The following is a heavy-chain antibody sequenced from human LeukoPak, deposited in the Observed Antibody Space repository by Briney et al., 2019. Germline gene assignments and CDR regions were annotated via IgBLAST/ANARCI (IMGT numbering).Heavy chain of an antibody. D-gene: IGHD3-22*01. V-gene: IGHV3-23*01. Sequence: GGSLRLSCAASGFTFSSYAMSWVRQAPGKGLEWVSAISGSGGSTYYADSVKGRFTISRDNAKNSVYLQMNSLRAEDTAVYYCASHLSAYFDNWGQGTLVTVSS. J-gene: IGHJ4*02. CDR2: ISGSGGST. CDR1: GFTFSSYA. CDR3: ASHLSAYFDN.